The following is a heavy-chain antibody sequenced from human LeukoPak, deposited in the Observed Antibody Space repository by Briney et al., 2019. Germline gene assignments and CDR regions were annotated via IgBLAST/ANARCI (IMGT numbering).Heavy chain of an antibody. CDR3: ARAPYSGSYLAY. CDR1: GYTFTGYY. Sequence: ASVKVSCKASGYTFTGYYMHWVRQAPGQGLEWMGWINPNSGGTNYAQKFQGRVTMTRDTSISTAYMELSRLRSDDTAVYYCARAPYSGSYLAYWGQGTLVTVSS. CDR2: INPNSGGT. D-gene: IGHD1-26*01. V-gene: IGHV1-2*02. J-gene: IGHJ4*02.